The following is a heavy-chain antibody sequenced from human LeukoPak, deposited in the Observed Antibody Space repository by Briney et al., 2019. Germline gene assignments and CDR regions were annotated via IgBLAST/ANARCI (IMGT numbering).Heavy chain of an antibody. J-gene: IGHJ4*02. CDR1: GFTFSSHG. Sequence: PGGSLRLSCVASGFTFSSHGMHWVRQAPGKGLEWVAVIWYDGSNKFYADSVKGRFTISRDNSKNTLYLQMNSLRAEDTAVYYCAKDSSGWYFDYWGRGTLVTVSS. CDR2: IWYDGSNK. CDR3: AKDSSGWYFDY. D-gene: IGHD6-19*01. V-gene: IGHV3-30*02.